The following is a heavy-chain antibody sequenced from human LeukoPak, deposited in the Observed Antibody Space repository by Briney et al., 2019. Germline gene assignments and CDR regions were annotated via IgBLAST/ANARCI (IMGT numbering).Heavy chain of an antibody. V-gene: IGHV3-49*04. CDR3: ALHRGLTLDF. J-gene: IGHJ4*02. CDR1: GFTFGDHS. CDR2: IASKPYDEAT. Sequence: QAGGSLRLACTGSGFTFGDHSISWVRRAPGKGMEWVGFIASKPYDEATQYAASVEGRITISRDDSKSSAYLQMNSLKIEDTAVYYCALHRGLTLDFWDQGALVTVSS. D-gene: IGHD1-14*01.